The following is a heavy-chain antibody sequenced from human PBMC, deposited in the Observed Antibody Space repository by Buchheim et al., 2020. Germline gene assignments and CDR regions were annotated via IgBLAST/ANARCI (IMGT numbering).Heavy chain of an antibody. Sequence: QVQLVESGGGVVQPGRSLRLSCAASGFTFSSYGMHWVRQAPGKGLEWVAFIRYDGSNKYYVDSVKGRFTISRDNSKNTLYLQMNSLRAEDTAVYYCAKDPGYDSSGYYQYYFDYWGQGTL. CDR1: GFTFSSYG. CDR3: AKDPGYDSSGYYQYYFDY. V-gene: IGHV3-30*02. J-gene: IGHJ4*02. D-gene: IGHD3-22*01. CDR2: IRYDGSNK.